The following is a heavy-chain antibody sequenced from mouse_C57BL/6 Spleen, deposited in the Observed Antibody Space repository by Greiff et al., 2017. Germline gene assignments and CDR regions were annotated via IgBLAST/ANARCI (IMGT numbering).Heavy chain of an antibody. CDR1: GYTFTSYG. Sequence: QVQLQQSGAELARPGASVKLSCKASGYTFTSYGISWVKQRTGQGLEWIGEIYPRSGNTYYNEKFKGKATLTADKSSSTAYMELRILTSEDSAVYFCARRRDYDEDFDVWGTGTTVTVSS. J-gene: IGHJ1*03. CDR2: IYPRSGNT. D-gene: IGHD2-4*01. CDR3: ARRRDYDEDFDV. V-gene: IGHV1-81*01.